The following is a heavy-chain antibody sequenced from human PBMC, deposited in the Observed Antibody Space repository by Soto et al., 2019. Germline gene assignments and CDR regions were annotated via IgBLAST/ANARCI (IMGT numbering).Heavy chain of an antibody. D-gene: IGHD1-26*01. J-gene: IGHJ5*02. CDR1: GWTFSRHA. Sequence: GAAVKVSFKTSGWTFSRHAINWVRQAPGQGLEWMGGIIPLFGTTNYAQKFKGRVTISADESTSIAYMELSSLTSEDAAVYFLSGASNQCKRWVFWFGPLGQGTLVTVSS. V-gene: IGHV1-69*13. CDR3: SGASNQCKRWVFWFGP. CDR2: IIPLFGTT.